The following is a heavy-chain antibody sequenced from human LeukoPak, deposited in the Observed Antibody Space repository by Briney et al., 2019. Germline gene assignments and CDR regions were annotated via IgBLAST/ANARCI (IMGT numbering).Heavy chain of an antibody. CDR3: ARRGAVGLGY. V-gene: IGHV4-59*12. Sequence: SETLSLTCTVSGGSISSYYWSWIRQPPGKGLEWIGYIYYSGSTNYNPSLKSRVTISVDTSKNQFSLKLSSVTAADTAVYYCARRGAVGLGYWGQGTLVTVSS. J-gene: IGHJ4*02. CDR1: GGSISSYY. CDR2: IYYSGST. D-gene: IGHD3-10*01.